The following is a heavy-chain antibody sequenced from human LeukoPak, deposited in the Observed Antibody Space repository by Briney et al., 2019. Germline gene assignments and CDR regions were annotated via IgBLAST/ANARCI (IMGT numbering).Heavy chain of an antibody. CDR1: GGTFISYA. CDR3: ARDPWVELVATSGGWFDP. CDR2: IIPIFGTA. V-gene: IGHV1-69*13. J-gene: IGHJ5*02. D-gene: IGHD5-12*01. Sequence: GASVKVSCKASGGTFISYAISWVRQAPGQGLEWMGGIIPIFGTANYAQKFQGRVTITADESTSTAYMELRSLRSDDTAVYYCARDPWVELVATSGGWFDPWGQGTLVTVSS.